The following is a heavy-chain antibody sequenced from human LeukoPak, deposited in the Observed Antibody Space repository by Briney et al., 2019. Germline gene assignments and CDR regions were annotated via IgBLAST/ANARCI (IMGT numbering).Heavy chain of an antibody. Sequence: GASVKVSCKASGYTFTSYGISWVRQAPGQGLEWMGWISAYNGNTNYAQKLQGRVTMTTDTSTSTAYMELRSLRSDDTAVYYCARVDYYSGLYSYGPRTYYFDYWGQGALVTVSS. D-gene: IGHD5-18*01. V-gene: IGHV1-18*01. J-gene: IGHJ4*02. CDR1: GYTFTSYG. CDR2: ISAYNGNT. CDR3: ARVDYYSGLYSYGPRTYYFDY.